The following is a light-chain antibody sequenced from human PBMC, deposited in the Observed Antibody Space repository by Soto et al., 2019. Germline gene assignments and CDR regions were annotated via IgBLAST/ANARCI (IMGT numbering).Light chain of an antibody. V-gene: IGLV2-18*02. CDR2: EVS. CDR1: SSDVGSYNR. Sequence: QSVLTQPPSVSGSPGQSVTISCTGTSSDVGSYNRVSWYQQPPGTAPKLMIYEVSNRPSGVPARFSGSKSGNTASLTISGLQAEDEADYYCSSYTSSNTFEVFGGGTKLTVL. J-gene: IGLJ2*01. CDR3: SSYTSSNTFEV.